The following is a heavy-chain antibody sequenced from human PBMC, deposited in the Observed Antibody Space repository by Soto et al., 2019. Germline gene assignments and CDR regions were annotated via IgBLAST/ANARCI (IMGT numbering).Heavy chain of an antibody. CDR2: IRSKAYGETT. D-gene: IGHD2-2*01. CDR1: GFRFSDHY. J-gene: IGHJ6*02. CDR3: TRYTYTSRYSYFGMDV. V-gene: IGHV3-49*04. Sequence: GGSLRLSCAASGFRFSDHYMTWVRQAPGKGLEWVGVIRSKAYGETTDYAASVKGRFTILRDNSKSIAYLQLNSLQSEDTGVYYCTRYTYTSRYSYFGMDVWGHGTTVTVSS.